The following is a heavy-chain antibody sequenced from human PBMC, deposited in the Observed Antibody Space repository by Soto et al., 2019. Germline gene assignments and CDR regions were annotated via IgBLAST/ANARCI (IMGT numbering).Heavy chain of an antibody. CDR1: GFSLNTGGVG. CDR3: ARRRGGFGGGWTTPYFDY. D-gene: IGHD6-19*01. V-gene: IGHV2-5*02. J-gene: IGHJ4*02. Sequence: QITLKESGPTVVKPTQTLTLTCSLSGFSLNTGGVGVGWIRQPPGKALEWLAVIYWDDDKSWNPSLRDSLTVNRDASDDQVVLTVTNMDPVDTGTYYCARRRGGFGGGWTTPYFDYRGQGTLVTVSS. CDR2: IYWDDDK.